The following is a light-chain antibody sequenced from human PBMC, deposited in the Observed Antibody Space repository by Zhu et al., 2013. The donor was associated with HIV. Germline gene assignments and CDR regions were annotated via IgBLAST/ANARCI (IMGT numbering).Light chain of an antibody. CDR1: QSLSSN. V-gene: IGKV3-15*01. CDR2: GAS. Sequence: VVLTQSPATLSVSPGETATVSCRASQSLSSNLAWYQQKPGQAPRLLIYGASTRATGIPARFSGSGSGTEFTLTISSLQSEDFAVYYCQQYNNWPPLTFGGGTKVEIK. CDR3: QQYNNWPPLT. J-gene: IGKJ4*01.